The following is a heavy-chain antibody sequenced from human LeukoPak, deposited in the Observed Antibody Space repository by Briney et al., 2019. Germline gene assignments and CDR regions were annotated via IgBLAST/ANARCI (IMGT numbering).Heavy chain of an antibody. D-gene: IGHD6-19*01. CDR1: GDSISGYY. Sequence: SETLSLTCTVSGDSISGYYWSWIRQPPGKGLEWIGYIYYSGSTNYNPSLKSRVTISVDTSKNQFSLKLSSVTAADTAVYYCARDPGEVAGPYYFDYWGQGTLVTVSS. V-gene: IGHV4-59*01. CDR2: IYYSGST. J-gene: IGHJ4*02. CDR3: ARDPGEVAGPYYFDY.